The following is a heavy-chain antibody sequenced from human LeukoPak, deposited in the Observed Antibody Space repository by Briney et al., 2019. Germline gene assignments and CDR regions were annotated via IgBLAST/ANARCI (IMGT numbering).Heavy chain of an antibody. CDR3: ARGGSGSYYSVYYAVDV. CDR1: GGSISSGGNF. Sequence: SETLSLTCTVSGGSISSGGNFWSWIRQRPGKGLEWIGFIYYSGTTYSNPSLKSRVAISADTAKNEFSLKLNSLTAADTAVYYCARGGSGSYYSVYYAVDVWGQGTTVTVS. J-gene: IGHJ6*02. D-gene: IGHD1-26*01. V-gene: IGHV4-31*03. CDR2: IYYSGTT.